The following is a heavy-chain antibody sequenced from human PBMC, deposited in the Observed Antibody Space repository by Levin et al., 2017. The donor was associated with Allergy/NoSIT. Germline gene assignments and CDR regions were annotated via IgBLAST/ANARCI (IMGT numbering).Heavy chain of an antibody. V-gene: IGHV3-23*01. CDR2: LSSSSANT. D-gene: IGHD3-22*01. CDR3: ARGPMYKHDSRGYSFKWYFDL. Sequence: GGSLRLSCTASGFTFIQSAMSWVRQAPGKGLDWVSSLSSSSANTFYADSVKGRFTISRDSSKNTLYLQMTSLRADDTGVYYCARGPMYKHDSRGYSFKWYFDLWGRGTLITVSS. J-gene: IGHJ2*01. CDR1: GFTFIQSA.